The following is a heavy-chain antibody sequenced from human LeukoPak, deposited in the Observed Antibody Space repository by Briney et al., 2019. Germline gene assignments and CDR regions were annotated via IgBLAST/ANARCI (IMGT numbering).Heavy chain of an antibody. CDR1: GYTFTGYY. V-gene: IGHV1-2*02. Sequence: ASVKVSCKASGYTFTGYYMHWVRQAPGQGLEWMGWINPNSGGTNYAQKFQGRVTMTRDTSISTAYMELSRLRSDDTAVYYCARDWSVVVVAATSFDYWGQGTLVTVSS. D-gene: IGHD2-15*01. J-gene: IGHJ4*02. CDR2: INPNSGGT. CDR3: ARDWSVVVVAATSFDY.